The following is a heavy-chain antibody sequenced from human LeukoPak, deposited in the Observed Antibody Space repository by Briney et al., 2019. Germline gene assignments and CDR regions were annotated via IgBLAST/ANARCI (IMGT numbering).Heavy chain of an antibody. CDR2: INHSGST. V-gene: IGHV4-34*01. CDR1: GGSFSGYY. D-gene: IGHD6-19*01. CDR3: ARDRAVAGERGFDY. Sequence: SETLSLTCAVYGGSFSGYYWSWIRQPPGKGLEWIGEINHSGSTNYNPSLKSRVTISVDTSKNQFSLNLSSVTAADTAVYYCARDRAVAGERGFDYWGQGTLVTVSS. J-gene: IGHJ4*02.